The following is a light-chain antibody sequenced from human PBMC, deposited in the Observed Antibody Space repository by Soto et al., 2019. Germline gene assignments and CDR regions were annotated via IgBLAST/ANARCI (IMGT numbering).Light chain of an antibody. CDR2: TNN. V-gene: IGLV1-51*01. CDR3: GTWDYSVTAFV. CDR1: TSNIVNNF. Sequence: QSVLTQPPSVSAAPGEKVTISCSGRTSNIVNNFVSWYRQLPGVAPQLLIHTNNKRPSGVSDRFSGSKSGSSATLGITGLQTGDEAHYYCGTWDYSVTAFVFGGGTKLTVL. J-gene: IGLJ2*01.